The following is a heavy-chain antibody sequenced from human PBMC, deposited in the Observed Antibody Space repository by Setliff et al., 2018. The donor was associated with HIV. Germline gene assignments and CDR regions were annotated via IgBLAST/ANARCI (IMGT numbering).Heavy chain of an antibody. V-gene: IGHV1-8*01. CDR3: ARTWGAGVTGYWFEP. D-gene: IGHD3-9*01. CDR1: GYTFTKFD. CDR2: MNPNSGNT. Sequence: ASVKVSCKASGYTFTKFDINWVRQATGQGLEWMGWMNPNSGNTGFAQKFQGRVTMTRNTSISTAYMELRSLRSEDTAVYFCARTWGAGVTGYWFEPWGQGSRVTVSS. J-gene: IGHJ5*02.